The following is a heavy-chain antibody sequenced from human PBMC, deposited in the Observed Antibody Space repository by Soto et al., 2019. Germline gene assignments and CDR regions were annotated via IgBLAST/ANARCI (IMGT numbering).Heavy chain of an antibody. Sequence: SVKVSCKASGGTFSSYAISWVRQAPGQGLEWMGGIIPIFGTANYAQKFQGRVTITADESTSTAYMELSSLRSEDTAVYYCARVGTTVGDTYYYYGMDVWGQGTTVTVS. J-gene: IGHJ6*02. CDR1: GGTFSSYA. CDR2: IIPIFGTA. CDR3: ARVGTTVGDTYYYYGMDV. D-gene: IGHD1-26*01. V-gene: IGHV1-69*13.